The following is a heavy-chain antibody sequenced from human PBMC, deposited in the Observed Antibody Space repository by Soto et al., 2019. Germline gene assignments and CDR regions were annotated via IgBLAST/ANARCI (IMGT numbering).Heavy chain of an antibody. D-gene: IGHD3-10*01. V-gene: IGHV4-31*03. CDR1: GVSIISGGYY. J-gene: IGHJ4*02. Sequence: PSETLSLTCTVSGVSIISGGYYWSWIRQHPGKGLEWIGYIYYSGSTYYNPSLKSRVTISVDTSKNQFSLKLSSVTAADTAVYYRARVQKVRGVIITPRFDYWGQGTLVTVSS. CDR3: ARVQKVRGVIITPRFDY. CDR2: IYYSGST.